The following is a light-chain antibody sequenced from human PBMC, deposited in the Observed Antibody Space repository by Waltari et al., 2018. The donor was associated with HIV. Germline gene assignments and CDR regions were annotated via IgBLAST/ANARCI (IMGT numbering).Light chain of an antibody. V-gene: IGLV1-47*01. CDR1: TANIGANF. CDR3: AVLDYTLGGGV. Sequence: QSVLTQPPSASGTPGQKVTISCSGGTANIGANFVFWFQQFPGTAPKLLIYRDKRGHPGVPGRFSGSKFGTSASLAISGLRSDDEAHYFFAVLDYTLGGGVFGGGTKLTVL. J-gene: IGLJ2*01. CDR2: RDK.